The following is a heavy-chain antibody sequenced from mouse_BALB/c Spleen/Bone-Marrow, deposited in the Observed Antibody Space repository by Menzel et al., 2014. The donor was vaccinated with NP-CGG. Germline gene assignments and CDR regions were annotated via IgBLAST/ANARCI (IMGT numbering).Heavy chain of an antibody. CDR1: GYAFSNYG. CDR2: IYPGDGDT. V-gene: IGHV1-80*01. CDR3: ASVYDYGRGYAMDY. Sequence: VQLQQSGAELVRPGSSVKISCKASGYAFSNYGMSWVKQRPGQGLEWIGQIYPGDGDTNYNGKFKGRVTLTADKSSSTAYMQLSSLTSEDSAVYFCASVYDYGRGYAMDYWGQGTSVTVSS. D-gene: IGHD2-4*01. J-gene: IGHJ4*01.